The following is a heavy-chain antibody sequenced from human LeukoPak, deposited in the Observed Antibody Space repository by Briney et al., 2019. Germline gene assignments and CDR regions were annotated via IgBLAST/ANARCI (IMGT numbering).Heavy chain of an antibody. D-gene: IGHD3/OR15-3a*01. CDR3: ARDDLPYSVHHGMDV. CDR2: IYNSGNI. V-gene: IGHV4-4*07. Sequence: PSETLSLTCTVSGGSISSYYWSCIRLPAGKGLEWIRRIYNSGNINYNPSLESRVTMSVDTSKNQVSLRLRSVTAADTAVYYCARDDLPYSVHHGMDVWGQGTMVTVSS. J-gene: IGHJ6*02. CDR1: GGSISSYY.